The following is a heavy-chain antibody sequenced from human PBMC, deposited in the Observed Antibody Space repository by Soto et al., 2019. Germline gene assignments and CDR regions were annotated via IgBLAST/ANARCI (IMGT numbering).Heavy chain of an antibody. Sequence: SETLSLNCTVSGGSISSGGYYWSWIRQHPGKGLEWIGYIYYSGSTYYNPSLKSRVTISVDTSKNQFSLKLSSVTAADTAVYYCARTTYYYGSSGLSPKSNWFDPWGQGTLVTVSS. D-gene: IGHD3-22*01. J-gene: IGHJ5*02. CDR3: ARTTYYYGSSGLSPKSNWFDP. CDR2: IYYSGST. V-gene: IGHV4-31*03. CDR1: GGSISSGGYY.